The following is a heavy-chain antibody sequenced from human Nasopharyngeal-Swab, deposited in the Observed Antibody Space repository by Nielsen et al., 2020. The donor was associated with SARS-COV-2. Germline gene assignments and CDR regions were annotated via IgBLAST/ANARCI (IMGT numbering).Heavy chain of an antibody. D-gene: IGHD3-22*01. CDR2: IYSGGST. CDR3: ARVVTMINYYYYGMDV. CDR1: GFTVTSYY. V-gene: IGHV3-53*01. J-gene: IGHJ6*02. Sequence: GESLKISCAASGFTVTSYYMSWVRQAPGKGLEWVSVIYSGGSTYYADSVKGRFTISRDNSKNTLYLQMNSLRAEDTAVYYCARVVTMINYYYYGMDVWGQGTTVTVSS.